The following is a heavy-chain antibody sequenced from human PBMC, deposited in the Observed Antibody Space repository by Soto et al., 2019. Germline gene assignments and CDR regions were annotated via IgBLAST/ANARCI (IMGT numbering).Heavy chain of an antibody. CDR2: LSGSGDTA. Sequence: EVQLLESGGGLVQPGGSLRLSCAASGFTFNSYAMSWVRQTPGKGLEWVSGLSGSGDTAYYADSVRGRFTISRDNSKNTLYLQMNSLRVEDTAVYFCARGEVVPAAVWTFFDCWGQGTLVTVSS. J-gene: IGHJ4*02. D-gene: IGHD2-2*01. CDR1: GFTFNSYA. CDR3: ARGEVVPAAVWTFFDC. V-gene: IGHV3-23*01.